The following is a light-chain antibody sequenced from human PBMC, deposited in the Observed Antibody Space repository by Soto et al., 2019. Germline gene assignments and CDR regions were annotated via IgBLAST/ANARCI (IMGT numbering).Light chain of an antibody. Sequence: QSGLTQPASVSGSPGQSITISCTGTSSDVGSYNLVSWYQQHPGKAPKLMIYEVSKRPSGVSNRFSGSKSGNTASLTISGLQAEDEADYYCCSYAGSSTYWVFGGGTKLTVL. V-gene: IGLV2-23*02. CDR1: SSDVGSYNL. J-gene: IGLJ3*02. CDR2: EVS. CDR3: CSYAGSSTYWV.